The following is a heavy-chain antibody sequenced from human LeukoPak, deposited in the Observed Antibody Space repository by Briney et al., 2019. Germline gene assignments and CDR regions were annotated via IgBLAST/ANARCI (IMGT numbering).Heavy chain of an antibody. CDR2: INSDGSST. CDR3: AKDFRSQLTIDY. J-gene: IGHJ4*02. CDR1: GFTFRSYW. Sequence: GGSLRLSCAASGFTFRSYWMHWVRQPPGKGLVWVSRINSDGSSTSYADSVKGRFTISRDNAKNTLYLQMNSLRAEDTAVYYCAKDFRSQLTIDYWGQGTLVTVSS. V-gene: IGHV3-74*01. D-gene: IGHD3-10*01.